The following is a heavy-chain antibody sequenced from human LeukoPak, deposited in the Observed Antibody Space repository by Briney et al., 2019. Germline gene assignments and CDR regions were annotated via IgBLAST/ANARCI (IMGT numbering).Heavy chain of an antibody. CDR3: ARDKSGGNPGFYFDL. CDR1: GGSISSGGYY. D-gene: IGHD4-23*01. V-gene: IGHV4-31*03. Sequence: SETLSLTCTVSGGSISSGGYYWSWIRQHPGKGVEGTGYIYYSGSTNYNPSLKSRVTISVDTSRNQFSLKLSSVTAADTAFYYCARDKSGGNPGFYFDLWGQGTLVTVSS. CDR2: IYYSGST. J-gene: IGHJ4*02.